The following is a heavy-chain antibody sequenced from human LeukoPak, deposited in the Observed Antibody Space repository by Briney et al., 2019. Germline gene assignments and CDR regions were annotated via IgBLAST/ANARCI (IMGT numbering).Heavy chain of an antibody. Sequence: SETLSLTCTVSGGSISSYYWSWIRQPPGKGLEWFGYIYYSGSTNYNPSLKSRVTISVDTSKNQFSLKLSSVTAADTAVYYCARAVYCSGGSCSDYWGQGTLVTVSS. CDR3: ARAVYCSGGSCSDY. CDR2: IYYSGST. CDR1: GGSISSYY. V-gene: IGHV4-59*01. J-gene: IGHJ4*02. D-gene: IGHD2-15*01.